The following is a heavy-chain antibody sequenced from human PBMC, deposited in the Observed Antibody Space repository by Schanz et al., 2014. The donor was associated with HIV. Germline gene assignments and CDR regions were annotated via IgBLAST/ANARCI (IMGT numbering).Heavy chain of an antibody. D-gene: IGHD2-15*01. CDR1: GFTFSSYG. Sequence: QVQLVESGGGVVQPGRSLRLSCAASGFTFSSYGMHWVRQAPGKGLEWVAVISYDGSDKYHADSVKGRFTISRDNSKNTLYLQMNSLRAEDTAVYYCAREGGNLVEGGYCFDYWGQGTLVTVSS. CDR3: AREGGNLVEGGYCFDY. V-gene: IGHV3-30*03. J-gene: IGHJ4*02. CDR2: ISYDGSDK.